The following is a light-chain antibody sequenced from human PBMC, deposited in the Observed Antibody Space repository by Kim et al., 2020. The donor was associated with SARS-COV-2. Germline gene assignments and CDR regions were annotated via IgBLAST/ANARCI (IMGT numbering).Light chain of an antibody. V-gene: IGKV1-13*02. CDR3: QQFNTYPHT. CDR2: HAS. J-gene: IGKJ4*01. CDR1: QGISSA. Sequence: PSVVDRVTIPCRASQGISSALAWYQHKPGKAPKLLIYHASTLESGVPSRFSGSGSGTEFTLTISSLQPEDFATYYCQQFNTYPHTFGGGTKVDIK.